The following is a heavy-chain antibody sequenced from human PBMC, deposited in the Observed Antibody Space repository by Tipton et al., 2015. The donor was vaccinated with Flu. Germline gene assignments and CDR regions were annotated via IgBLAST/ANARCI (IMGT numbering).Heavy chain of an antibody. CDR1: GFTFSSYS. V-gene: IGHV3-21*01. J-gene: IGHJ4*02. D-gene: IGHD6-6*01. Sequence: SLRLSCAASGFTFSSYSMNWVRQAPGKGLEWVSSISSSSSYIYYADSVKGRFTISRDNAKNSLYLQMNSLRAEDTAVYYCARAQYSSSSPDYWGQGTLVTVSS. CDR2: ISSSSSYI. CDR3: ARAQYSSSSPDY.